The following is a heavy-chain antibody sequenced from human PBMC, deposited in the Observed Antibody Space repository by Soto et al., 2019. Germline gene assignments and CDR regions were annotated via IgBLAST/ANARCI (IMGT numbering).Heavy chain of an antibody. J-gene: IGHJ6*02. V-gene: IGHV3-30*03. CDR2: ISYDGSNK. Sequence: GGSLRLSCAASGFTFSSYGMHWVRQAPGKGLEWVAVISYDGSNKYYADSVKGRFTISRDNSKNTLYLQMNSLRAEDTAVYYCAYSSSSVWSGMDVWGQGTTVTVSS. CDR3: AYSSSSVWSGMDV. CDR1: GFTFSSYG. D-gene: IGHD6-6*01.